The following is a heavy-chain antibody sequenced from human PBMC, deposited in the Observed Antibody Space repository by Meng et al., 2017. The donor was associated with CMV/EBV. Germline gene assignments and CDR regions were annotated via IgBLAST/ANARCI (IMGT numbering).Heavy chain of an antibody. J-gene: IGHJ4*02. V-gene: IGHV4-59*01. CDR3: ARFHPNIVGASLDY. Sequence: SETLSLTCTVSGGSISSYYWSWIRQPPGKGLEWIGYIYYSGSTNYNPSLKSRVTISVDTSKNQFSLKLSSVTAADTAMYYCARFHPNIVGASLDYWGQGTLVTVSS. CDR1: GGSISSYY. D-gene: IGHD1-26*01. CDR2: IYYSGST.